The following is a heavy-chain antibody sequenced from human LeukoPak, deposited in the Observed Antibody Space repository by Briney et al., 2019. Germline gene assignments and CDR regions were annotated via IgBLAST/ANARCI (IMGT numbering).Heavy chain of an antibody. CDR3: ARHRSGGSQDDAFDI. CDR1: EFTFSSYW. CDR2: IKQDGSEK. V-gene: IGHV3-7*01. Sequence: GGSLRLSCAASEFTFSSYWMTWVRQAPGKGLEWVADIKQDGSEKYYVDSVKGRFTISRQNAKKSLFLQMNSLRAEDTAVYYCARHRSGGSQDDAFDIWGQGTLVTVSS. D-gene: IGHD2-15*01. J-gene: IGHJ3*02.